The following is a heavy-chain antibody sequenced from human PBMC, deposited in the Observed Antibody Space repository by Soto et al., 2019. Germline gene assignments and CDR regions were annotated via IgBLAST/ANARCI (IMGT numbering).Heavy chain of an antibody. D-gene: IGHD2-15*01. CDR2: INPSGGST. CDR3: ATVAVGWWYLNDAFDI. Sequence: ASVKVSCKASGYTFTSYYMHWVRQAPGQGLEWMGIINPSGGSTSYAQKFQGRVTMTRDTSTSTVYMELSSLRSEDTAVYYCATVAVGWWYLNDAFDIWGQGKMVTVSS. CDR1: GYTFTSYY. V-gene: IGHV1-46*03. J-gene: IGHJ3*02.